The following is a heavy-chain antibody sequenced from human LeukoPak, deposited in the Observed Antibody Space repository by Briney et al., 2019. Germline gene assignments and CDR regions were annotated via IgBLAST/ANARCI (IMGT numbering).Heavy chain of an antibody. Sequence: GGSLRLSCAASGFTFSSYSMKWVRQAPGKGLEWVSSISSSSSYIYYADSVKGRFTISRDNAKNSLYLQMNSLRAEDTAVYYCARGSLTMVRGVIILNNYYGMDIWGQGTTVTVSS. V-gene: IGHV3-21*01. J-gene: IGHJ6*02. D-gene: IGHD3-10*01. CDR1: GFTFSSYS. CDR3: ARGSLTMVRGVIILNNYYGMDI. CDR2: ISSSSSYI.